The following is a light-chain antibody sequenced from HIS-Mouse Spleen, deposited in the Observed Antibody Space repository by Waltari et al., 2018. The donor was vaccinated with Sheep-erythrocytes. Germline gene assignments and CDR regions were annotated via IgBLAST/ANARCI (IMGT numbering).Light chain of an antibody. V-gene: IGKV1-12*01. J-gene: IGKJ4*02. Sequence: DIQMTQSPSSVSASVGDRVTITCRASQGISSWLAWYQQKPGKAPKPLIYAASSLQSGVPDRFSGSKSGNTASLTISGLQAEDEADYYCCSYAGSYTWVFGGGTK. CDR2: AAS. CDR1: QGISSW. CDR3: CSYAGSYTWV.